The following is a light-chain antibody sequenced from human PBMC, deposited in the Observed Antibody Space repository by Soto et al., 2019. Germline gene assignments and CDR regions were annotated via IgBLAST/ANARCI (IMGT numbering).Light chain of an antibody. CDR2: WAS. CDR3: QQYYSTPIT. Sequence: DIVMTQSPDSLAVSLGERATINCKSSRRGLCSPNNKNYLAWYQHKPGQPPKLLIYWASTRESGVPDRFSGSGSGTDFTLTISSLQAEDVAVYYCQQYYSTPITFGQGTRLEIK. CDR1: RRGLCSPNNKNY. J-gene: IGKJ5*01. V-gene: IGKV4-1*01.